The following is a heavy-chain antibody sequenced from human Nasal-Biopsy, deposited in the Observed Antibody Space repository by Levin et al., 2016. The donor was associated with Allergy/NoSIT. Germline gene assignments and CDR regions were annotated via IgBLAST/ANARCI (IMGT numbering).Heavy chain of an antibody. Sequence: GSLRLSCTVSGGSISSSRYYWGWIRQPPGKGLEWIGTIYYSGSTYYNPSLKSRVTISVDTSKNQFSLNLSSVTAADTAVYYCAREVDREYYCTSISCYAGWFDPWGQGTLVTVSS. CDR2: IYYSGST. D-gene: IGHD2-2*01. J-gene: IGHJ5*02. CDR3: AREVDREYYCTSISCYAGWFDP. V-gene: IGHV4-39*07. CDR1: GGSISSSRYY.